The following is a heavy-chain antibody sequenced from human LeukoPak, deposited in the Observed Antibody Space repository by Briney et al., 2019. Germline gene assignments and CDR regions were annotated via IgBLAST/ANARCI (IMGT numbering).Heavy chain of an antibody. J-gene: IGHJ4*02. CDR2: MKRDGSEK. CDR1: GFTFNSYW. Sequence: GGSLRLSCAASGFTFNSYWMNWVRQAPGKGLGWVANMKRDGSEKYYVDSVKGRFTISRDNAKNSLDLQMNSLRVEDTAVYYCARLGPASSGWPESFDYWGQGTLVTVSS. V-gene: IGHV3-7*03. CDR3: ARLGPASSGWPESFDY. D-gene: IGHD6-19*01.